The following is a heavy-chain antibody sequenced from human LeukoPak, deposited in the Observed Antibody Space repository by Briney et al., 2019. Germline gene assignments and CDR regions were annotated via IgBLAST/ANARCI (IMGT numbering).Heavy chain of an antibody. CDR3: ARGRYYGMDV. CDR1: GFTLTSYL. CDR2: VNSDGSST. J-gene: IGHJ6*02. Sequence: GGSLRLSCAACGFTLTSYLMHWVRQAPGKGLVWVSRVNSDGSSTTYADSVKGRFTISSDNAKYTLYLQMNSLRAEDTAVYYCARGRYYGMDVWGQGTTVTVSS. V-gene: IGHV3-74*01.